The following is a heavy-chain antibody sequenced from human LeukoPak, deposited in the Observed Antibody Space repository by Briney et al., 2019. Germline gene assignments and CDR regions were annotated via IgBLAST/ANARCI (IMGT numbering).Heavy chain of an antibody. V-gene: IGHV4-59*01. J-gene: IGHJ4*02. CDR1: GGSISSYY. D-gene: IGHD3-9*01. Sequence: SETLSLTCTVSGGSISSYYWSWIRQPPGMGLKWIGYIYYSGSTNYNPSLKSRVTISVDTSKNQFSLKLSSVTAADTAVYYCARKGGYDILTGYPAPYYFDYWGQGTLVTVSS. CDR3: ARKGGYDILTGYPAPYYFDY. CDR2: IYYSGST.